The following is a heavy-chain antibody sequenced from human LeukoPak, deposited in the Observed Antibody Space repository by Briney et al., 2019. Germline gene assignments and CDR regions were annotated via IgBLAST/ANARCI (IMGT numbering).Heavy chain of an antibody. Sequence: PGGSLRLSCAASGFTFSSYSMNWVRQAPGKGLEWVSSISSSSSYIYYADSVKGRFTISRDNAKNSLYLQMNSLRAEDTAVYYCARDRVLSGSYSYYYYGMDVWGKGTTVTVSS. J-gene: IGHJ6*04. CDR1: GFTFSSYS. V-gene: IGHV3-21*01. CDR2: ISSSSSYI. D-gene: IGHD3-10*01. CDR3: ARDRVLSGSYSYYYYGMDV.